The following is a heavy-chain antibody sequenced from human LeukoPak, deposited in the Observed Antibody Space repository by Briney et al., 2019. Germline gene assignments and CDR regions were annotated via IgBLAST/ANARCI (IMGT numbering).Heavy chain of an antibody. CDR2: ISGSGGST. J-gene: IGHJ4*02. Sequence: PGGSLRLSCAASGFTFSSYGMSWVRQAPGKGLEWVSAISGSGGSTYYADSVKGRFTISRDNSKNTLYLQMNSLRAEDTAVYYCAKGQLAIIWALDYWGQGTLATVSS. CDR3: AKGQLAIIWALDY. V-gene: IGHV3-23*01. CDR1: GFTFSSYG. D-gene: IGHD3-9*01.